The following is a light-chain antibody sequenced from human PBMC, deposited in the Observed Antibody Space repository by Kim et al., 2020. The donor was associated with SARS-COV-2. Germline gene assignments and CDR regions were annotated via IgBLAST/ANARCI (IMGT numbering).Light chain of an antibody. Sequence: VTISCTGSSSNIGAGYDVHWYQQHPGTAPKLLIYGNSNRPSGVPDRFSGSKSGTSASLAITGLQAEDEADYYCQSYDSSLSGWVFGGGTQLTVL. CDR3: QSYDSSLSGWV. CDR2: GNS. J-gene: IGLJ3*02. V-gene: IGLV1-40*01. CDR1: SSNIGAGYD.